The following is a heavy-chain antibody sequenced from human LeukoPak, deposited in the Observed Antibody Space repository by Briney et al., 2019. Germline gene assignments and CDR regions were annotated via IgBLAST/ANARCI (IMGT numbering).Heavy chain of an antibody. J-gene: IGHJ3*02. D-gene: IGHD5-24*01. CDR3: ARENVEMATIPRAFDI. Sequence: SETLPLTCTVSGGSISSYYWSWIRQPPGKGLEWIGYIYYSGSTNYNPSLKSRVTISVDTSKNQFSLKLSSVTAADTAVYYCARENVEMATIPRAFDIWGQGTMVTVSS. V-gene: IGHV4-59*01. CDR2: IYYSGST. CDR1: GGSISSYY.